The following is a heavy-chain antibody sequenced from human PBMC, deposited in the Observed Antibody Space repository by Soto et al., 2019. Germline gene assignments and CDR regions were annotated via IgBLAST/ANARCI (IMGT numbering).Heavy chain of an antibody. CDR2: IYPGDSDT. CDR1: GYSFTSYW. J-gene: IGHJ5*02. D-gene: IGHD2-2*01. Sequence: PGESLKISCTGVGYSFTSYWIGWVRQMPGKGLEWMGIIYPGDSDTRYSPSSQGQVTISVDKSITTAYLHWSSLKASDTAMYYCARGYCTTTICDPWFDPGGQGTLATVSS. CDR3: ARGYCTTTICDPWFDP. V-gene: IGHV5-51*01.